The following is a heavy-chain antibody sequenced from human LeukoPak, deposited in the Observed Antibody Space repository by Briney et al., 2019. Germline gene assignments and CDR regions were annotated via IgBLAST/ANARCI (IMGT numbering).Heavy chain of an antibody. Sequence: PSETLSLTCTVSGGSISSYYWSWIRQPAGKGLEWIGYIYYSGSTNYNPSLKSRVTISVDTSKNQFSLKLSSVTAADTAVYYCARDKDSSGWYLDWGQGTLVTVSS. J-gene: IGHJ4*02. CDR2: IYYSGST. CDR1: GGSISSYY. CDR3: ARDKDSSGWYLD. V-gene: IGHV4-59*01. D-gene: IGHD6-19*01.